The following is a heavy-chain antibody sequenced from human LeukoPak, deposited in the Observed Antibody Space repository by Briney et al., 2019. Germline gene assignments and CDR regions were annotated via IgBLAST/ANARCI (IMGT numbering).Heavy chain of an antibody. Sequence: PGGSLRLSCAASGFTLRSYAMSWVRQAPGKGLEWVSALSGSGGSTYYADSVKGRFTISRDNSKNTLYLQMNSLRAEDTAVYYCAKRVVEVPPAPVDYWGQGTLVTVSS. D-gene: IGHD3-3*01. CDR3: AKRVVEVPPAPVDY. CDR2: LSGSGGST. J-gene: IGHJ4*02. V-gene: IGHV3-23*01. CDR1: GFTLRSYA.